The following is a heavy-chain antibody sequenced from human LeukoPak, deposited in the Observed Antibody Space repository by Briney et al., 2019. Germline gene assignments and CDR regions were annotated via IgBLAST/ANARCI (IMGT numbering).Heavy chain of an antibody. CDR1: GFTFSSTW. J-gene: IGHJ4*02. D-gene: IGHD6-6*01. Sequence: PGGSLRLSCAGSGFTFSSTWMHWVRQAPQKGLGWVSLISGDGGTTTYADSVKGRFTISRDNAKKTLFLQMTSLRAEDTAVYYCAPASHNNSSGDYWGQGTLVTVSS. CDR2: ISGDGGTT. CDR3: APASHNNSSGDY. V-gene: IGHV3-74*01.